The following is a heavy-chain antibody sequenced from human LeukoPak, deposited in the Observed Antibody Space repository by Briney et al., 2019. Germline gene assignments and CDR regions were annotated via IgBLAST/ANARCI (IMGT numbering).Heavy chain of an antibody. CDR3: ARDPGPHYYYGMDV. CDR1: GGTFSSYA. V-gene: IGHV1-69*13. CDR2: IIPIFGTA. J-gene: IGHJ6*02. Sequence: ASVKVSCKASGGTFSSYAISWVRQAPGQGLEWMGGIIPIFGTANYAQKFQGRVTITADESTSTAYMELSSLRSEDTAVYYCARDPGPHYYYGMDVWGQGTTVTVSS.